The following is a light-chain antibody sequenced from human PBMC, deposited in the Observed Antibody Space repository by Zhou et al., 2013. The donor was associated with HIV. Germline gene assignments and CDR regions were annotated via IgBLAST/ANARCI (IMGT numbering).Light chain of an antibody. CDR2: KAS. J-gene: IGKJ2*01. CDR3: QQYDSYWYT. V-gene: IGKV1-5*03. Sequence: DIQMTQSPSSLSASVGDRVTITCQASQDISNYLNWYQQKPGKAPKLLMYKASILESGVPSRFSGSGSGTEFTLTISSLQPDDFATYYCQQYDSYWYTFGQGTKVEIK. CDR1: QDISNY.